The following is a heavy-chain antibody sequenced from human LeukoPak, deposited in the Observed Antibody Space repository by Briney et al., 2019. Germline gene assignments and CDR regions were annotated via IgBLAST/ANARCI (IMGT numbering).Heavy chain of an antibody. CDR3: ARRGVGSSTSCYSY. V-gene: IGHV4-34*01. Sequence: PSETLSLTCAVYGGSFSGYYWSWIRQPPGKGLEWIGEVNHSGSTNYNPSLKSRVTISVDTSKNQFSLKLSSVTAADTAVYYCARRGVGSSTSCYSYWGQGTLVTVSS. D-gene: IGHD2-2*01. J-gene: IGHJ4*02. CDR2: VNHSGST. CDR1: GGSFSGYY.